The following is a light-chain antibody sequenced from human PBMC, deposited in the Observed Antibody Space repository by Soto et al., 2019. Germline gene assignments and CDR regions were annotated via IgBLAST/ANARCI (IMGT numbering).Light chain of an antibody. CDR3: MQGT. V-gene: IGKV2-30*01. CDR2: KVS. CDR1: QSLVYSDGNTY. J-gene: IGKJ1*01. Sequence: DVVMTQSPLSLPVTLGQPASISCRSSQSLVYSDGNTYLNWFQQRPGQSPRRLIYKVSNRDSGVPDRFSGGGSGTDFTLKISRVEAEDVGVYYCMQGTFGQGTKVEIK.